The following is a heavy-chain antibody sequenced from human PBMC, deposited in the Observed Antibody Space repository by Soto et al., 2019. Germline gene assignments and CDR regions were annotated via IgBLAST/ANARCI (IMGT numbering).Heavy chain of an antibody. J-gene: IGHJ5*02. CDR3: ARHGGYYGSGSPDP. V-gene: IGHV4-39*01. CDR1: GGSISSSSYY. Sequence: QLQLQESGPVLVKPSETLSLTCTVSGGSISSSSYYWGWIRQPPGKGLEWIGSIYYSGSTYYNPSLKSRVTISVDTSKNQFSLKLRSVTAADTAVYYCARHGGYYGSGSPDPWGQGTLVTVSS. CDR2: IYYSGST. D-gene: IGHD3-10*01.